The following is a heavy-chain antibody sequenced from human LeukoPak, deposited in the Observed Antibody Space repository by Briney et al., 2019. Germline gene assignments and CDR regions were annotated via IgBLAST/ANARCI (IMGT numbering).Heavy chain of an antibody. Sequence: SGPALVKPTQTLTLTCTFSGFSLSTSGMCVSWIRQPPGKALEWLARIDWDDDKYYSTSLKTRLTISKDTSKNQVVLTMTNMDPVDTATYYCARIRIAARQGVLDAFDIWGQGTMVTVSS. CDR3: ARIRIAARQGVLDAFDI. D-gene: IGHD6-6*01. J-gene: IGHJ3*02. CDR1: GFSLSTSGMC. V-gene: IGHV2-70*11. CDR2: IDWDDDK.